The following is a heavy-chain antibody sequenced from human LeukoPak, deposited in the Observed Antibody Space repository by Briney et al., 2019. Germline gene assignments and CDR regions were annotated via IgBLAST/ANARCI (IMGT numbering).Heavy chain of an antibody. CDR1: GFTFSSYS. CDR3: VRDPNPGYCSGGSCYTLDY. Sequence: GGSLRLSCAASGFTFSSYSMNGVRQAPGKGLEWVSSISSSSSYIYYADSVKGRFTISRDNAKNSLYLQMNSLRAEDTAVYYCVRDPNPGYCSGGSCYTLDYWGQGTLVTVSS. V-gene: IGHV3-21*01. CDR2: ISSSSSYI. J-gene: IGHJ4*02. D-gene: IGHD2-15*01.